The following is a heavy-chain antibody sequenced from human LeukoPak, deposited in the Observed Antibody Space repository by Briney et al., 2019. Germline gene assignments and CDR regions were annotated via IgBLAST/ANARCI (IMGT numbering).Heavy chain of an antibody. J-gene: IGHJ5*02. CDR1: GGSFSGYY. CDR3: ARLLKGP. CDR2: INHSGST. V-gene: IGHV4-34*01. Sequence: SETLSLTCAVYGGSFSGYYWSWIRQPPGKGLEWIGEINHSGSTNYNPSLKSRVTISVDTSKNQFSLKLSSVTAADTAVYYCARLLKGPWGQGTLVTVSS. D-gene: IGHD2-15*01.